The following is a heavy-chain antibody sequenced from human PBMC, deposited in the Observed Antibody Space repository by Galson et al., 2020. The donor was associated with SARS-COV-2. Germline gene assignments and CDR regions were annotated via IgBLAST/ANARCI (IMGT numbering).Heavy chain of an antibody. CDR1: GGSISSGGYY. V-gene: IGHV4-31*03. J-gene: IGHJ4*02. CDR3: AKATVLRYFDWLPQGPRFDY. Sequence: SETLSLTCTVSGGSISSGGYYWSWHRQHPGKGLEWIGYTYYSGSTYYNPSLKSRVTISVDTSKNQFSLKLSSVTAADTAVYYCAKATVLRYFDWLPQGPRFDYWGQGTLVTVSS. CDR2: TYYSGST. D-gene: IGHD3-9*01.